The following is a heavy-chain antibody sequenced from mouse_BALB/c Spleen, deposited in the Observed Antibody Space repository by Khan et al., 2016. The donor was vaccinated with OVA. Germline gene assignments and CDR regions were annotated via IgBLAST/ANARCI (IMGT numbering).Heavy chain of an antibody. Sequence: QIQLVQSGPELKKPGETVKISCKASGYTFTNYGMNWVKQAPGKALKWMGWINTYTGEPTYADDFKGRFVFSLETSASTAYLQINNLKNEDMATYFCARGLNYYGSWFAYWGQGTLVTVSA. J-gene: IGHJ3*01. D-gene: IGHD1-1*01. V-gene: IGHV9-1*02. CDR3: ARGLNYYGSWFAY. CDR2: INTYTGEP. CDR1: GYTFTNYG.